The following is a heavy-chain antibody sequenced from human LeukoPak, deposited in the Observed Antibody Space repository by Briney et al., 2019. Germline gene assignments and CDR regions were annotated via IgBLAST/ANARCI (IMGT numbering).Heavy chain of an antibody. Sequence: ASVKVSCKASGYTFTGYYMHWVRQAPGQGLEWMGWINPNSGGTNYAQKFQGRVTMTRDTSISTAYMELSRLRSDDTAMYYCARAGDYYDSSGYYSYWGQGTLVTVSS. CDR2: INPNSGGT. D-gene: IGHD3-22*01. V-gene: IGHV1-2*02. CDR1: GYTFTGYY. J-gene: IGHJ4*02. CDR3: ARAGDYYDSSGYYSY.